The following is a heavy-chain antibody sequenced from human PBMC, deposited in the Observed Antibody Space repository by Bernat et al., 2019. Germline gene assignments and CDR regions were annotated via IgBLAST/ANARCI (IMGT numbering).Heavy chain of an antibody. V-gene: IGHV3-53*02. CDR3: ARDRPHYYDSSGYNWYFDL. CDR2: IYSGGST. J-gene: IGHJ2*01. D-gene: IGHD3-22*01. CDR1: GFTVSSNY. Sequence: EVQLVETGGGLIQPGGSLRLSCAASGFTVSSNYMSWVRQAPGKGLEWVSVIYSGGSTYYADSVKGRFTISRDNSKNTLYLQMNSLRAEDTAVYYCARDRPHYYDSSGYNWYFDLWGRGTQVTVSS.